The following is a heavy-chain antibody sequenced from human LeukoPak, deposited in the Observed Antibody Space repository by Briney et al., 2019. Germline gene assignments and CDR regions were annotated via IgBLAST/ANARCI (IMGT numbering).Heavy chain of an antibody. Sequence: SGTLSLTCDVSGGSRINAGWWSWVRQPPGKGLEWIGEIFHSGNTKYNPSLESRVTISVDKSNHQFTLEMKSVTAADTAIYYCARDLGYYYGLDIWSRGTAVTVSS. V-gene: IGHV4-4*02. J-gene: IGHJ6*02. CDR1: GGSRINAGW. CDR3: ARDLGYYYGLDI. D-gene: IGHD3-16*01. CDR2: IFHSGNT.